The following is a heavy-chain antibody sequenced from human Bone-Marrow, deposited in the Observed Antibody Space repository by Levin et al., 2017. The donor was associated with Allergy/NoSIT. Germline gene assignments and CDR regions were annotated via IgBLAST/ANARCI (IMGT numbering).Heavy chain of an antibody. J-gene: IGHJ4*02. Sequence: GESLKISCAASGFTFEDYGMSWVRQVPGRGLEWVSRISWNGLSSGYTDSVKGRFSISRDNAKNSLFLEMSSLRAEDTAFYYCAAGQYQPLTFEFWGQGSLVIVSS. CDR2: ISWNGLSS. D-gene: IGHD4-11*01. CDR1: GFTFEDYG. CDR3: AAGQYQPLTFEF. V-gene: IGHV3-20*04.